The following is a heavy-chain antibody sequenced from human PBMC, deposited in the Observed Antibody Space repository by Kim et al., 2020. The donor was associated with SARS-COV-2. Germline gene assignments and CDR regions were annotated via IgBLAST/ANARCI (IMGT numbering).Heavy chain of an antibody. Sequence: GGSLRLSCAASGFTFDDYAMHWVRQAPGKGLEWVSGISWNSGSIGYADSVKGRFTISRDNAKNSLYLQMNSLRAEDTALYYCAKDTGNDSSGYYYYYGMDVWGQGTTVTVSS. CDR3: AKDTGNDSSGYYYYYGMDV. V-gene: IGHV3-9*01. CDR2: ISWNSGSI. CDR1: GFTFDDYA. D-gene: IGHD3-22*01. J-gene: IGHJ6*02.